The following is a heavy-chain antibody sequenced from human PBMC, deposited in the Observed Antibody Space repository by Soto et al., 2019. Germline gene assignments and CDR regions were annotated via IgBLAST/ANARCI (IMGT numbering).Heavy chain of an antibody. CDR3: ARVRSHGSVDY. CDR1: GGSFSGYY. D-gene: IGHD3-10*01. CDR2: INHSGST. V-gene: IGHV4-34*01. Sequence: SETLSLTCAVYGGSFSGYYWSWIRQPPGKGLEWIGEINHSGSTNYNPSLKSRVTISVDTSKNQFSLKLSSVTAADTAVYYCARVRSHGSVDYWGQGTLVTVSS. J-gene: IGHJ4*02.